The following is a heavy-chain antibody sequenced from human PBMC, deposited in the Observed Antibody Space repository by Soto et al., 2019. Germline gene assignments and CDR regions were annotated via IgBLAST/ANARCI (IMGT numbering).Heavy chain of an antibody. CDR3: AHESDDILTGSPPNWFDP. D-gene: IGHD3-9*01. CDR1: GFSLSTSGVG. V-gene: IGHV2-5*01. CDR2: IYWNDDK. J-gene: IGHJ5*02. Sequence: QITLKESGPTLVKPTQPLTLTCTFSGFSLSTSGVGVGWIRQPPGKALEWLALIYWNDDKRYSPSLKSRLTITKDTSKNQVVLTMTNMDPVDTATYYCAHESDDILTGSPPNWFDPWGQGTLVTVSS.